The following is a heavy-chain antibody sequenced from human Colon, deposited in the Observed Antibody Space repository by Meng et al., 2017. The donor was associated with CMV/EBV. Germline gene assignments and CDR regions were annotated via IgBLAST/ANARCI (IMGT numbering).Heavy chain of an antibody. D-gene: IGHD2/OR15-2a*01. CDR2: IYDTGIT. CDR3: AKSRSSTPGIVDD. J-gene: IGHJ4*02. V-gene: IGHV4-61*08. Sequence: VQLAKSGPGLVNPSETLSLPCIVSCVSVTSGAYHWIWIRQSPGKGLEWIGYIYDTGITIYNPSLKSRVTIFLETSKNQFSLNLNSMTTADTAVYYCAKSRSSTPGIVDDWGQGTLVTVSS. CDR1: CVSVTSGAYH.